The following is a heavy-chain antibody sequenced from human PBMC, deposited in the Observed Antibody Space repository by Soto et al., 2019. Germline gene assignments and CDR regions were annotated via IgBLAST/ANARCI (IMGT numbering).Heavy chain of an antibody. CDR3: ARLVLEAATTPLFDY. Sequence: SETLSLTCAVYGGSFSGYYWSWIRQPPGKGLEWIGEINHSGSTNYNPSLKSRVTISVDTSKNQFSLKLSSVTAADTAVYYCARLVLEAATTPLFDYWGQETLVPVSS. D-gene: IGHD2-15*01. V-gene: IGHV4-34*01. CDR2: INHSGST. J-gene: IGHJ4*02. CDR1: GGSFSGYY.